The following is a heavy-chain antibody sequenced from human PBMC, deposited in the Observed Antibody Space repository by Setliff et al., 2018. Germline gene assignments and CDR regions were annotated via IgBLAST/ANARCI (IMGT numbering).Heavy chain of an antibody. D-gene: IGHD5-18*01. CDR1: GYTFTASY. V-gene: IGHV1-2*02. Sequence: ASVKVSCKTSGYTFTASYIHWVRQAPGQELEWMGWINPKSGVTKYAQRFEGGVTMTGDTSIKTVYMELSSVTAADTAVYYCARVPRFTDTRNAFDIWGQGTMVTVSS. J-gene: IGHJ3*02. CDR2: INPKSGVT. CDR3: ARVPRFTDTRNAFDI.